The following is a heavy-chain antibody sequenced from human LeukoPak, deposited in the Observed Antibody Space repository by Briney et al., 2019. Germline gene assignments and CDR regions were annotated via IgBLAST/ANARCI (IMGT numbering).Heavy chain of an antibody. Sequence: PSETLSLTCTVSGGSISSYYWSWIRQPPGKGLEWIGYIYTGGSTNYNPSLKSRVTISVDTSKNQFSLKLSSVTAADTAVYYCARPMVYANDAFDIWGQGTMVTVSS. CDR2: IYTGGST. J-gene: IGHJ3*02. CDR3: ARPMVYANDAFDI. CDR1: GGSISSYY. D-gene: IGHD2-8*01. V-gene: IGHV4-4*09.